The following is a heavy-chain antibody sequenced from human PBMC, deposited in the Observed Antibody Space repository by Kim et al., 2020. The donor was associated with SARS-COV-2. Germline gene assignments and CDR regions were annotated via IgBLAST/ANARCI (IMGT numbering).Heavy chain of an antibody. Sequence: GGSLRLSCAASGFTFSSYAMHWVRQAPGKGLEWVAVIWYDGSNKYYADSVKGRFTISRDNSKNTLYLQMNSLRAEDTAVYYCAKGTYCSGGSCYHYYFDYWGQGTLVTVSS. CDR2: IWYDGSNK. J-gene: IGHJ4*02. CDR1: GFTFSSYA. D-gene: IGHD2-15*01. V-gene: IGHV3-33*06. CDR3: AKGTYCSGGSCYHYYFDY.